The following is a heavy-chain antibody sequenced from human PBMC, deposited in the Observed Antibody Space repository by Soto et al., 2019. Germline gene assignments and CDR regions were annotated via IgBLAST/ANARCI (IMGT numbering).Heavy chain of an antibody. CDR2: ISHSGST. CDR1: GGSISSYY. J-gene: IGHJ1*01. D-gene: IGHD6-19*01. CDR3: AGHPAYASGWGYFRH. Sequence: PSETLSLTCTVSGGSISSYYWSWIRQTPGRGLEWIGYISHSGSTNYSPSLKSRVTISVDTSKNQFSLKLSSVTAADTAVYYCAGHPAYASGWGYFRHWGQGTLVTVSS. V-gene: IGHV4-59*01.